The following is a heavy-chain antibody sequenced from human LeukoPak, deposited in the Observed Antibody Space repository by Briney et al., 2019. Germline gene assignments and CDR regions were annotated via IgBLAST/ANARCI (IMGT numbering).Heavy chain of an antibody. CDR3: AKEQTSSGVFDY. Sequence: PGGSLRLSCAASEFTLTNYAMRWVRQAPGKGLEWVSAISGSGTRTYYADSVKGRFTISRDNSNSTLYLQMNSLRAEDRAVYYCAKEQTSSGVFDYWGQGTLVLVS. CDR2: ISGSGTRT. D-gene: IGHD2-2*01. CDR1: EFTLTNYA. V-gene: IGHV3-23*01. J-gene: IGHJ4*02.